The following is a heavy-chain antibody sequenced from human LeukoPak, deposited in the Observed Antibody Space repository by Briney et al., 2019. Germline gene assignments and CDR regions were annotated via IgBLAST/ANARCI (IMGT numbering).Heavy chain of an antibody. CDR2: ISYDGSNK. Sequence: GGSLRLSCAASGFTFSSYGMHWVRQAPGKGLEWVAVISYDGSNKYYADSVKGRFTISRDNSKNTLYLQMNSLRAEDTAVYYCARDLWFGELYYWGQGTLVTVSS. CDR3: ARDLWFGELYY. CDR1: GFTFSSYG. D-gene: IGHD3-10*01. V-gene: IGHV3-30*03. J-gene: IGHJ4*02.